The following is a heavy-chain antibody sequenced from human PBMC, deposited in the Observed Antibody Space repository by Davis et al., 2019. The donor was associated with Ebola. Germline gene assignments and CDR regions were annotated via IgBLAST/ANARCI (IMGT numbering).Heavy chain of an antibody. J-gene: IGHJ4*02. V-gene: IGHV1-69*13. CDR3: ASTSSIVYDSSGYYGGFDY. D-gene: IGHD3-22*01. CDR2: IVPIFGTA. Sequence: AASVTVSCKASGGTFSTYAISWVRQAPGQGLEWMGGIVPIFGTANYAQKFQGRVTITADESTSTAYMELSSLRSEDTAVYYCASTSSIVYDSSGYYGGFDYWGQGTLVTVSS. CDR1: GGTFSTYA.